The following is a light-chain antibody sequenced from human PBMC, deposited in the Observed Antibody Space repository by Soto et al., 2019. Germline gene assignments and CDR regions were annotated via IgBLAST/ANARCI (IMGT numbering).Light chain of an antibody. V-gene: IGKV1-17*01. J-gene: IGKJ2*01. CDR2: AAY. CDR3: HQVNSYPHT. Sequence: IQVTQSPSSLSASVGDRVTITCRASQGIRDDFGWYQQKPGKAPKLLIYAAYRLQSGVPSRFSGSGFGTDFTLAISGLQPEDFAYYYCHQVNSYPHTLGQGTKLEIK. CDR1: QGIRDD.